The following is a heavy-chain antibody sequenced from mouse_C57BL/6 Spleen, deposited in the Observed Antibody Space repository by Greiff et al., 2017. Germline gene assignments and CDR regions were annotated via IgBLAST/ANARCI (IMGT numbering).Heavy chain of an antibody. D-gene: IGHD1-1*01. Sequence: QVQLQQSGAELVRPGTSVKVSCKASGYAFTNYLIEWVKQRPGQGLEWIGVINPGSGGTNYNEKFKGKATLTADKSSSTAYMQLSSLTSEDSAVYFCARSDITTVVDYFDYWGQGTTLTVSS. CDR1: GYAFTNYL. CDR2: INPGSGGT. J-gene: IGHJ2*01. CDR3: ARSDITTVVDYFDY. V-gene: IGHV1-54*01.